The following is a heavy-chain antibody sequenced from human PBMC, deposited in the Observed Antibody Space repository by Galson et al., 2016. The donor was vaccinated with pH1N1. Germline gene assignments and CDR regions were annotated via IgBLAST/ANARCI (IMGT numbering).Heavy chain of an antibody. CDR1: GDSISSGVYY. Sequence: TLSLTCTVSGDSISSGVYYWTWIRQTPGKGLEWIWSMYYTEIIYYNPSLKSRVIISLDTSKNHFSLKVNSVTAADTAVYYCARGSRGGSPDPKNYFDPWGQGTLVTVSS. D-gene: IGHD1-7*01. CDR3: ARGSRGGSPDPKNYFDP. V-gene: IGHV4-30-4*08. CDR2: MYYTEII. J-gene: IGHJ5*02.